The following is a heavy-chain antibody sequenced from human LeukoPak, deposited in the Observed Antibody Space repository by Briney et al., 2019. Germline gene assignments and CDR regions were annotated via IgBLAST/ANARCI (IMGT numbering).Heavy chain of an antibody. CDR1: GHTFCICS. J-gene: IGHJ5*02. CDR3: ARDISDTATKGDWFDP. Sequence: GGSLRLLCASCGHTFCICSMNWASGARGKGLEGVSFFSSSSSDILCADSVKDRFTIPRDNAKNSLYLQMNGLRAEDTAVYYCARDISDTATKGDWFDPWGQGTLVTVSS. CDR2: FSSSSSDI. D-gene: IGHD5-18*01. V-gene: IGHV3-21*01.